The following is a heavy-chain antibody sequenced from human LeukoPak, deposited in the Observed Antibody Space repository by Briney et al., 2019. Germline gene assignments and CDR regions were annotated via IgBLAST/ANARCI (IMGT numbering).Heavy chain of an antibody. CDR1: GYSISSGTY. V-gene: IGHV4-38-2*01. Sequence: PSETLSLTCAVSGYSISSGTYWGWIRQPPGKGLEWIGSIHHSGATYYKPSLKSRVTISVDTSKNQFSLKLSSVTAADTAVYYCARAQPTMVRGVYFDYWGQGTLVTVSS. J-gene: IGHJ4*02. CDR3: ARAQPTMVRGVYFDY. D-gene: IGHD3-10*01. CDR2: IHHSGAT.